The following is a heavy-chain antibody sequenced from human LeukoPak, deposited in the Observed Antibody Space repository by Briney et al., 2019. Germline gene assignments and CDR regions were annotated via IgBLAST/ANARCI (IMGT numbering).Heavy chain of an antibody. J-gene: IGHJ4*02. CDR3: AGRIAAAGTW. CDR2: ISGSGGST. V-gene: IGHV3-23*01. D-gene: IGHD6-13*01. Sequence: GGSLRLSCAASRFTSSSYAMSWVRQAPGKGREWVSAISGSGGSTYYADSVKGRFTISRDNSKNTLYLQMNSLRAEDTAVYYCAGRIAAAGTWWGQGTLVTVSS. CDR1: RFTSSSYA.